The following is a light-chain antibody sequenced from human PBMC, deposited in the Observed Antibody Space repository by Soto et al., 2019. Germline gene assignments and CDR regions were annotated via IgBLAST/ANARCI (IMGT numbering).Light chain of an antibody. Sequence: QSALTQPASVSGSPGQSITISCTGTSSDVGGYNYVSWYQQHPGKAPKLMIYDVSNRPSGVSNRFSGSKSGNTASLTISGLQAEDEADYYCSSYTSPGVFGPGTKVTVL. J-gene: IGLJ1*01. CDR3: SSYTSPGV. CDR1: SSDVGGYNY. V-gene: IGLV2-14*01. CDR2: DVS.